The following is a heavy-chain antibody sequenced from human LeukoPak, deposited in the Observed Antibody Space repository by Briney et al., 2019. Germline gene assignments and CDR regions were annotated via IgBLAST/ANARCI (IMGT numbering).Heavy chain of an antibody. CDR1: NASVSSNTYY. Sequence: SETLSLTCTVSNASVSSNTYYRAWIRQPPGKGLEYIGSINYRGSTYYNPSLKSRVTLSVDTSKNQFSLKLNSVTAADTAVYYCATYKYDYVWGNQHFDYWGQGTLVAVSS. D-gene: IGHD3-16*01. CDR3: ATYKYDYVWGNQHFDY. CDR2: INYRGST. J-gene: IGHJ4*02. V-gene: IGHV4-39*07.